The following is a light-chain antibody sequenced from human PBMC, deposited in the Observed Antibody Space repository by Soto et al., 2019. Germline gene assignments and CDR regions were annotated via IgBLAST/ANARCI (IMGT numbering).Light chain of an antibody. V-gene: IGKV3-11*01. CDR1: ESVSSY. J-gene: IGKJ1*01. Sequence: EIVLTQSPATLSLSPGERATLSCRAGESVSSYLAWYQQKPGQAPRLLIYDTSNRATGIPTRFSGSGSGTDFTITISSLQPEDFAVYYCQQRSIWPPTFGQGTKVEIK. CDR3: QQRSIWPPT. CDR2: DTS.